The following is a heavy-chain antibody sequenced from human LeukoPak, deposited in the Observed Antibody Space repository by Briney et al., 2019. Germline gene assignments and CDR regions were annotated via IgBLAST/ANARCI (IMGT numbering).Heavy chain of an antibody. J-gene: IGHJ3*02. CDR3: ATADCSGGSCYKGHDAFDI. D-gene: IGHD2-15*01. V-gene: IGHV1-69*05. CDR2: IIPIFGTA. CDR1: GGTFSSYA. Sequence: ASVKVSCKASGGTFSSYAISWVRQAPGQGLEWMGGIIPIFGTANYAQKFQGRVTITRDMSTSTAYMELSSLRSEDTAVYYCATADCSGGSCYKGHDAFDIWGQGTLVTVSS.